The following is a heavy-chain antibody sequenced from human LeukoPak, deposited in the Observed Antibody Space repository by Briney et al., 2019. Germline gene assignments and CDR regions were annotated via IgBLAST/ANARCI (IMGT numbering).Heavy chain of an antibody. Sequence: GGSLRLSCAASAFTFSDYSMNWVRQAPGKGLEWVSYISGRSSTIYYADSVKGRFTISRNNAKNSMYLQMNSLRAEDTAVYYCARDRIKSGSYYFDYWGQGTLVTVSS. V-gene: IGHV3-48*01. CDR1: AFTFSDYS. CDR2: ISGRSSTI. CDR3: ARDRIKSGSYYFDY. D-gene: IGHD1-26*01. J-gene: IGHJ4*02.